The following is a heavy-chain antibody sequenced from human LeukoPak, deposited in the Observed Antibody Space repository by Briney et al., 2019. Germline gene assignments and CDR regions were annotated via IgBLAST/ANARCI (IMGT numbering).Heavy chain of an antibody. J-gene: IGHJ4*02. CDR1: GFTFRTYE. D-gene: IGHD5-12*01. CDR3: ARDWDSGYDTYYSDY. Sequence: GGSLRLSCAASGFTFRTYEMNWVRQAPGMGLEWVSYISSSGSTKYYADSVKGRFTISRDNAKNSLVLQMNSLRAEDTAVYYCARDWDSGYDTYYSDYWGQGTLVTVSS. V-gene: IGHV3-48*03. CDR2: ISSSGSTK.